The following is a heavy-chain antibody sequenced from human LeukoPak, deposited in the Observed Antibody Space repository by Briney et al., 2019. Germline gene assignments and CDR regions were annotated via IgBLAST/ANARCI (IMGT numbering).Heavy chain of an antibody. CDR3: ATPLPNGAPGAFDI. CDR1: GYTLTELS. D-gene: IGHD2-8*01. V-gene: IGHV1-24*01. Sequence: ASVKVSCKVSGYTLTELSMHWVRQAPGKGLEWMGGFDPEDGETIYAQKFQARVTMTDDTSTDTAYMELSSLRSEDTAVYYCATPLPNGAPGAFDIWGQGTMVTVSS. CDR2: FDPEDGET. J-gene: IGHJ3*02.